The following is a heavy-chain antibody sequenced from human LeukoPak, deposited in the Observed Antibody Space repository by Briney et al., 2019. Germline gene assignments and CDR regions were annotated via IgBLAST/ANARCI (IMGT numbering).Heavy chain of an antibody. CDR1: GGSISSSSYY. Sequence: IPSETLSLTCTVSGGSISSSSYYWGWIRQPPGKGLEWIGSIYYSGSTYYNPSLKSRVTISVDTSKNQFSLKLSSVTAADTAVYYCAREYYDILTGYYTGFDPWGQGTLVTVSS. CDR3: AREYYDILTGYYTGFDP. D-gene: IGHD3-9*01. V-gene: IGHV4-39*07. J-gene: IGHJ5*02. CDR2: IYYSGST.